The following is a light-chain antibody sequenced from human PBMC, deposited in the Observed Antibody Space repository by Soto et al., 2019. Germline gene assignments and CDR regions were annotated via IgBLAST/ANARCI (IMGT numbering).Light chain of an antibody. V-gene: IGLV2-14*01. J-gene: IGLJ1*01. Sequence: QSALTQPASVSGSPGQSITISCTGTSSDVGGYNYVSWYQQHPVKAPKLMICDVTNRPSGVSDRFSGSKSGNTASLTISGLQAEDEADYYCSSYTSSSTPYVFGTGTKVTV. CDR1: SSDVGGYNY. CDR2: DVT. CDR3: SSYTSSSTPYV.